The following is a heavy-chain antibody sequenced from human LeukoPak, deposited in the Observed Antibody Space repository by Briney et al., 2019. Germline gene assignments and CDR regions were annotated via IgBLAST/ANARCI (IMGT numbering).Heavy chain of an antibody. V-gene: IGHV3-73*01. D-gene: IGHD6-19*01. CDR2: IRSKPNNYAT. CDR3: TRPGTAVAASGDY. Sequence: GGSLKLSCVASGFTFSGSAMHWVRQASGKGLEWLGRIRSKPNNYATSYAASVKGRFTISRDDSQNTVYLQMNSPKTEDTAMYYCTRPGTAVAASGDYWGQGTLVTVSS. J-gene: IGHJ4*02. CDR1: GFTFSGSA.